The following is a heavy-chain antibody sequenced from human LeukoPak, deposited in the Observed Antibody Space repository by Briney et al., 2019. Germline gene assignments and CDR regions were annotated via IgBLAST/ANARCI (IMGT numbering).Heavy chain of an antibody. D-gene: IGHD6-13*01. CDR1: GFTFSSHA. V-gene: IGHV3-23*01. CDR2: ISTSGGKT. Sequence: GGSLRLSCAASGFTFSSHAMSWVRQAPGKGLEWVSAISTSGGKTYYADSVKGRFTVSRDNSKNTLYVQMNSLRAEDTAEYYCAKDAGIATAGTGLGFDFWGRGTLVTVSS. J-gene: IGHJ2*01. CDR3: AKDAGIATAGTGLGFDF.